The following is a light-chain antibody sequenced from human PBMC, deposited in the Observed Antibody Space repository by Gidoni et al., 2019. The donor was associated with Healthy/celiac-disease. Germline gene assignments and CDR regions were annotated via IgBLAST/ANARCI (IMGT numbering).Light chain of an antibody. Sequence: QSALTQPASVSGSPGQSITISCTGTRSDVGGYNYVTWYQQHPGKAPTLMIYEVSNRTSGGSNRFSGSKSGNTAFLTISGLQAEDESDYSCSSYTSSSTLDVVFGGGTKLTVL. V-gene: IGLV2-14*01. CDR3: SSYTSSSTLDVV. J-gene: IGLJ2*01. CDR2: EVS. CDR1: RSDVGGYNY.